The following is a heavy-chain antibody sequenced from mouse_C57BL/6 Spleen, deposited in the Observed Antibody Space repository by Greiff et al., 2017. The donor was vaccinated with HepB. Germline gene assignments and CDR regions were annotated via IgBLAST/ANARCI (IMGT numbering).Heavy chain of an antibody. J-gene: IGHJ3*01. Sequence: VQLQQSGTVLARPGASVKMSCKTSGYTFTSYWMHWVKQRPGQGLEWIGAIYPGNSDTSYNQKFKGKAKLTAVTSASTAYMGLSSLTNEDSAVYYCTRGESTMVTTRFAYWGQGTLVTVSA. D-gene: IGHD2-2*01. CDR3: TRGESTMVTTRFAY. V-gene: IGHV1-5*01. CDR1: GYTFTSYW. CDR2: IYPGNSDT.